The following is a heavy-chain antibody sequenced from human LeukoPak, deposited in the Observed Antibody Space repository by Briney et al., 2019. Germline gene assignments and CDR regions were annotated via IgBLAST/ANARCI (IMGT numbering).Heavy chain of an antibody. Sequence: GGSLRLSCAASGFSFRSYGMHWVRQAPGKGLEWVAVISYDGSNKYYADSVKGRFTISRDNAKNSLYLQMNSLRAEDTAVYYCAREMPYYYYYMDVWGKGTTVTVSS. CDR3: AREMPYYYYYMDV. J-gene: IGHJ6*03. D-gene: IGHD2-2*01. CDR1: GFSFRSYG. V-gene: IGHV3-30*03. CDR2: ISYDGSNK.